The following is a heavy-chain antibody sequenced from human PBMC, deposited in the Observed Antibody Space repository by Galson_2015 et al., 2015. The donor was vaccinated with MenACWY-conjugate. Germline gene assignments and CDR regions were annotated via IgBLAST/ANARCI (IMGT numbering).Heavy chain of an antibody. V-gene: IGHV1-3*01. Sequence: SVKVSCKASGSTFSYYAIHWVRQAPGQRLEWMGWINGGNGNTKYSQTFQDRVTITRDTYASTAYMELRGLGSEDTAVYYCARDRPDGLILTRVRCPDPWGQGTLVTVSS. J-gene: IGHJ5*02. CDR2: INGGNGNT. CDR1: GSTFSYYA. D-gene: IGHD3-10*01. CDR3: ARDRPDGLILTRVRCPDP.